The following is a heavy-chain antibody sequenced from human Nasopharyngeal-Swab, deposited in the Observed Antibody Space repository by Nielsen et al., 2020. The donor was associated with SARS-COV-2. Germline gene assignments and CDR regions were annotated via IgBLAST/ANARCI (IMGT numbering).Heavy chain of an antibody. J-gene: IGHJ5*02. CDR1: GGSISSYY. CDR2: IYYSGST. Sequence: SETLSLTCTVSGGSISSYYWSWIRQPPGKGLEWFGYIYYSGSTNYNPSLKSRVTISVDTSKNQFSLKLSSVTAADTAVYYCARGWRAVRGYNWFDPWGQGTLVTVSS. D-gene: IGHD3-10*01. V-gene: IGHV4-59*01. CDR3: ARGWRAVRGYNWFDP.